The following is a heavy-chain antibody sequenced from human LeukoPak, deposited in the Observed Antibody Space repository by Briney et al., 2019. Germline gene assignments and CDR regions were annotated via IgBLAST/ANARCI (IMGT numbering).Heavy chain of an antibody. CDR1: GDTFKSDA. D-gene: IGHD2/OR15-2a*01. CDR2: ISGSGGST. J-gene: IGHJ5*02. V-gene: IGHV3-23*01. Sequence: RGSLRLSSADSGDTFKSDAMSVVRQAPGKGLEWVSAISGSGGSTYYADSVKGRFTISRDNSKNTLYLQMNTLRAEDTPVYYSAKDLGPVFSAAVYHWVQGTLVTVSS. CDR3: AKDLGPVFSAAVYH.